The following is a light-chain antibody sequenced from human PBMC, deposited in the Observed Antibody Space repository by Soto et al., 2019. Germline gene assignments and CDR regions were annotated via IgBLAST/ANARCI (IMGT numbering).Light chain of an antibody. Sequence: EIVLTQSPGTLCLSPGERATLSCGASQSVTSNYLAWYQQKPGQAPRLLIHGVSSRATGIPDRFSGSGSGTDFILTISRLEPEDFAVYYCQQFGTSPLVTFGPGTKVDIK. CDR1: QSVTSNY. CDR2: GVS. CDR3: QQFGTSPLVT. J-gene: IGKJ3*01. V-gene: IGKV3-20*01.